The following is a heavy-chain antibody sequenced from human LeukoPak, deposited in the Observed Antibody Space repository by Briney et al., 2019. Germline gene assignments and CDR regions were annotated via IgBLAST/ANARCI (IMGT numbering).Heavy chain of an antibody. CDR3: AKDLYGSGSYEIRLFDY. J-gene: IGHJ4*02. D-gene: IGHD3-10*01. Sequence: GGSLRLSCVASGFTFSSYGMHWVRQAPGKGLEWVAFIRFDESKAFYADSVKGRFTISRDNSRNTLFLQMNSLRVEDTAVYYCAKDLYGSGSYEIRLFDYWGQGTLVTVSS. CDR1: GFTFSSYG. V-gene: IGHV3-30*02. CDR2: IRFDESKA.